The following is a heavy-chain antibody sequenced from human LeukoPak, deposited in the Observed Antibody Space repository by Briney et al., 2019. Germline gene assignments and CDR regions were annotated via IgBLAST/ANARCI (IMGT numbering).Heavy chain of an antibody. V-gene: IGHV1-2*02. D-gene: IGHD2-2*01. Sequence: ASVKVSCKTSGYTFTGYYIHWMRQVAGQGLEWMGCINPNSGNTHYRQEIQGRVTMTRDTSITTPYMDLSGLTSGDTAVYFCARGGEVVPIVEDAFDFWGQGTLVIVSS. CDR1: GYTFTGYY. J-gene: IGHJ3*01. CDR3: ARGGEVVPIVEDAFDF. CDR2: INPNSGNT.